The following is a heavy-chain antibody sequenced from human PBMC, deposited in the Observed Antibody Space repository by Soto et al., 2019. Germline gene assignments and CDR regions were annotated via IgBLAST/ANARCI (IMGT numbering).Heavy chain of an antibody. J-gene: IGHJ6*02. Sequence: QVQLVESGGGVVQPGRSLRLSCAASGFTFSSYGMHWVRQAPGKGLEWVAVIWYDGSNKYYADSVKGRFTISRDNSKNTLYLQMNSLRAEDTAVYYCAREVTLNSGYDPDSYYGMDVWGQGTTVTVSS. CDR3: AREVTLNSGYDPDSYYGMDV. V-gene: IGHV3-33*01. CDR2: IWYDGSNK. CDR1: GFTFSSYG. D-gene: IGHD5-12*01.